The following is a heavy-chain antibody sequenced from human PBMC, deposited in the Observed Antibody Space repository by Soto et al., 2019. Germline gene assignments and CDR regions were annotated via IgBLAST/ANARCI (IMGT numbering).Heavy chain of an antibody. Sequence: GGVLRLSCATSGFTSDTNGMTWVRQVAGKGLEWVSAISAGGGTTYYADPVKGRFTISRDNSKNMLYLQMNSLRAEDTAVYYCAKVRLDFAWLSELDYFDYWGQGTPVPVSP. CDR2: ISAGGGTT. J-gene: IGHJ4*02. V-gene: IGHV3-23*01. CDR1: GFTSDTNG. D-gene: IGHD3-9*01. CDR3: AKVRLDFAWLSELDYFDY.